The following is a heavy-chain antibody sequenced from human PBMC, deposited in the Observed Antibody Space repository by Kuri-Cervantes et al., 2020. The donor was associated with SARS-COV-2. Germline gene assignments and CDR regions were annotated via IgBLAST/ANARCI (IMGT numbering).Heavy chain of an antibody. CDR1: GFTFGDYA. CDR3: TRGGGVTGYYYYYMDV. Sequence: GGSLRLSCTASGFTFGDYAMSWFRQAPGKGLEWVGFNRSKAYGGTTEYAASVKGRFTISRDDSKSIAYLQMNSLKTEDTAVYYCTRGGGVTGYYYYYMDVWGKGTTVTVSS. V-gene: IGHV3-49*03. D-gene: IGHD3-16*01. CDR2: NRSKAYGGTT. J-gene: IGHJ6*03.